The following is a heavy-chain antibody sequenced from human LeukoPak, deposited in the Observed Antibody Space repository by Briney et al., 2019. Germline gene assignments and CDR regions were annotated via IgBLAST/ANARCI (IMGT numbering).Heavy chain of an antibody. CDR2: ISSDGGST. Sequence: GTSLRLSCAASGFTFSSYGMHWVRQAPGKGLEYVSAISSDGGSTYYADSVKGRFTISRDNSKNTLFVQMSSLRTEDTAVYYCVKGRVSDYRYGSFFDYWGQGTLVTVSS. V-gene: IGHV3-64*05. D-gene: IGHD5-18*01. CDR1: GFTFSSYG. J-gene: IGHJ4*02. CDR3: VKGRVSDYRYGSFFDY.